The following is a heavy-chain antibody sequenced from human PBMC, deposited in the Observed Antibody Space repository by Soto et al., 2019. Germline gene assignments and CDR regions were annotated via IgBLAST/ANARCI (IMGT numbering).Heavy chain of an antibody. Sequence: PGGSRRLPCAASGFTFSSDGMHQVRQAPGKGLEWVSVISYDGSNKYYADSGKGRFTISRSKSKNTLYPQMNSLRPAGTAVYSCEGGYYYYGMDVWGRGPRVTVSS. CDR3: EGGYYYYGMDV. J-gene: IGHJ6*02. V-gene: IGHV3-30*03. CDR2: ISYDGSNK. CDR1: GFTFSSDG.